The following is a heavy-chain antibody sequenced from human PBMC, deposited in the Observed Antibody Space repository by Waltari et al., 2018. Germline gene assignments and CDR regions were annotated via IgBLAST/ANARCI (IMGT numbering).Heavy chain of an antibody. V-gene: IGHV3-21*01. Sequence: EVQLVESGGGLVKPGGSLRLACAASGFHFSSYSIHWVRQAPGKGLEWVSSISSSSSYIYYADSVKGRFTISRDNAKNSLYLQMNSLRAEDTAVYYCARGYLGYRPGGGGFDYWGQGTLVTVSS. CDR3: ARGYLGYRPGGGGFDY. CDR1: GFHFSSYS. D-gene: IGHD5-18*01. J-gene: IGHJ4*02. CDR2: ISSSSSYI.